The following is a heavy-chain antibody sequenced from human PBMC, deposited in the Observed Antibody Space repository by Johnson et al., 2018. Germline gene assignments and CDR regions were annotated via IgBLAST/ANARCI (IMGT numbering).Heavy chain of an antibody. CDR2: IKQDGSEK. Sequence: VQLVESGGGLVQPGGSLRLSCAASGFTFSSYWMSWVRQAPGKGLEWVANIKQDGSEKYYVDSVKGRFTISRDNAKNSRYLQMNSLRAEDTAVYYCAGIAAAAVGHYYYYYMDVWGKGTTVTVSS. D-gene: IGHD6-13*01. J-gene: IGHJ6*03. CDR3: AGIAAAAVGHYYYYYMDV. CDR1: GFTFSSYW. V-gene: IGHV3-7*01.